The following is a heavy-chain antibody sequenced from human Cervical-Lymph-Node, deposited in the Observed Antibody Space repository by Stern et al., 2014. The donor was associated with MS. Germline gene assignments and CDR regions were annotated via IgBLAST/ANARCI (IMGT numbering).Heavy chain of an antibody. CDR3: AHSSLSVGVSFDY. V-gene: IGHV2-5*02. D-gene: IGHD3-10*01. CDR2: IYWDDDR. Sequence: QVTLKESGPTLVKPTQTLTLTCRVSGFSLSTIGEGVAWIRQPPGKALEWLAIIYWDDDRRCSPSLKGRLTITKDTSKNLVVLTMTNMDPRDTATYYCAHSSLSVGVSFDYWGQGTLITVSS. CDR1: GFSLSTIGEG. J-gene: IGHJ4*02.